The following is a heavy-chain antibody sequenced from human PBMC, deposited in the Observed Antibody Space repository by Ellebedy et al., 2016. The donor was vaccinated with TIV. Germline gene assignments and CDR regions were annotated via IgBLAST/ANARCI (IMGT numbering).Heavy chain of an antibody. J-gene: IGHJ4*02. CDR2: VSYDGNNK. V-gene: IGHV3-30*18. CDR1: GFTFNSYG. D-gene: IGHD6-6*01. CDR3: AKVAAGPGGVWVFDY. Sequence: GESLKISCAASGFTFNSYGMHWVRQGPGKGLEWVAVVSYDGNNKYYAEPVKGRFTLSRDNSKNTLYLQMNSLRAEDTAVYYCAKVAAGPGGVWVFDYWGQGTLVTVSS.